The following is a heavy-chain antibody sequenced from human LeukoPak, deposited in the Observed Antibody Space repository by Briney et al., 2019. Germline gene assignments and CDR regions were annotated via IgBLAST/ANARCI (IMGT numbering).Heavy chain of an antibody. Sequence: QAGGSLRLSCAASGFTFSSYAMSWVRQAPGKGLEYVSVINTDGRITYYADSVKGRFTISRDNSKNTVYLQMGSLRGEDMAVYYCTRDGGSFCDFDYWGQGALVTVSS. D-gene: IGHD1-26*01. J-gene: IGHJ4*02. CDR1: GFTFSSYA. V-gene: IGHV3-64*02. CDR2: INTDGRIT. CDR3: TRDGGSFCDFDY.